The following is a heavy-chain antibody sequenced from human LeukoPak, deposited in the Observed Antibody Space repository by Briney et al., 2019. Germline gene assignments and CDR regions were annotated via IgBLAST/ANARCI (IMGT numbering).Heavy chain of an antibody. D-gene: IGHD1-26*01. CDR2: ISYDGSNK. J-gene: IGHJ4*02. V-gene: IGHV3-30*18. CDR1: GFTFSSYG. CDR3: AKAEGSYYDY. Sequence: GRSLRLSCAASGFTFSSYGMHWVRQAPGKGLEWVAVISYDGSNKYYADSVKGRFTISRDNSKNTLYLQMNSLRAEDTAVYYCAKAEGSYYDYWGQGTLVTVSS.